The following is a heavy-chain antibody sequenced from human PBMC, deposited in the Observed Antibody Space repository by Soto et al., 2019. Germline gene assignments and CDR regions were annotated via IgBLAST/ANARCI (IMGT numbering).Heavy chain of an antibody. CDR3: AKGPGGSYTGYFDY. V-gene: IGHV3-23*01. CDR2: ISGSGGST. J-gene: IGHJ4*02. CDR1: GFTFSSYA. D-gene: IGHD2-15*01. Sequence: GGSLRLSCAASGFTFSSYAMSWVRQAPGKGLEWVSAISGSGGSTYYADSVKGRVTISRDNSKNTLYLQMNSLRAEDTAVYYCAKGPGGSYTGYFDYWGQGTLVTVSS.